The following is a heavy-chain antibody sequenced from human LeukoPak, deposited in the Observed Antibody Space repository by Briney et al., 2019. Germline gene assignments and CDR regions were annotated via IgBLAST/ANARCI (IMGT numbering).Heavy chain of an antibody. CDR3: ASTLRFLPYRRFDY. J-gene: IGHJ4*02. Sequence: PSETLSLTCSVSGGSIISSNYYWGWIRQPPGKGLEWIGSIYQSGSGSSYYNPSLKSRVTISGDTSKNQFFLRLSSVTAADTAVSYFASTLRFLPYRRFDYWGQGTLVTVPS. CDR2: IYQSGSGSS. V-gene: IGHV4-39*01. D-gene: IGHD3-3*01. CDR1: GGSIISSNYY.